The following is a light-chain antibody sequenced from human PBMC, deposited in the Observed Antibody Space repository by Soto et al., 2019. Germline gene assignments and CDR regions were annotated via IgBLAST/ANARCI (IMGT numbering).Light chain of an antibody. J-gene: IGLJ2*01. V-gene: IGLV2-11*01. CDR1: TSDVGGYNY. CDR3: CSYAGTYIYVV. Sequence: QSALAQPRSVSGSPGQSVTISCTGTTSDVGGYNYVSWYQQLPGKAPKVLIYDVSKRPSGVPDRFSGSKSGNTASLTISGLQAEDEADYYCCSYAGTYIYVVFGGGTQLTVL. CDR2: DVS.